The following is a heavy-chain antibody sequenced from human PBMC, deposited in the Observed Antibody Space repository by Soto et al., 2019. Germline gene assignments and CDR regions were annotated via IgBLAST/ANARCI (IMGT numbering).Heavy chain of an antibody. J-gene: IGHJ4*02. Sequence: PSETLSLTCTVSGGSISSYYWSWIRQPPGKGLEWIGYVYNSGSTYNNPSLKSRVTISVDTSKNQFSLKLNSVTAADTAVYYCARVRQTDYDTSAHSLDYWGQGTLVTVSS. V-gene: IGHV4-59*12. CDR3: ARVRQTDYDTSAHSLDY. CDR2: VYNSGST. CDR1: GGSISSYY. D-gene: IGHD3-22*01.